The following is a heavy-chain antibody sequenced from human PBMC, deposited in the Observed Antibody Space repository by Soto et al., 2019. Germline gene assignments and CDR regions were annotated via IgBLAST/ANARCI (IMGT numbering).Heavy chain of an antibody. D-gene: IGHD6-6*01. J-gene: IGHJ6*02. CDR2: IYSNGDT. CDR3: ARRGGSSSGYYYYAMDV. CDR1: SDSMNSGGYY. V-gene: IGHV4-31*03. Sequence: SETLSLTCSVSSDSMNSGGYYWSWIRHHPGKGLEWIGYIYSNGDTYYNPSLKSRVTISVDTSKNQFSLNLTSVTAADTAVYYCARRGGSSSGYYYYAMDVWGQGTTVTV.